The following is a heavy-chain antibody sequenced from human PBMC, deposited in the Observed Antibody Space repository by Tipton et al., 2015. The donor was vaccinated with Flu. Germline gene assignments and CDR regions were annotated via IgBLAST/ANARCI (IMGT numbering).Heavy chain of an antibody. V-gene: IGHV3-49*05. CDR1: AFTFSDHY. D-gene: IGHD3-10*01. CDR2: ITSKADGETT. Sequence: VQLVQSGGGLVKPGGSLRLSCAASAFTFSDHYMSWIRQAPGKGLEWVGFITSKADGETTQYAASVKGRFTISRDDSKSLAHLQMNSLKTEDTAMYYCTRAGCTGINCYGYYWGQGTLVTVSS. J-gene: IGHJ4*02. CDR3: TRAGCTGINCYGYY.